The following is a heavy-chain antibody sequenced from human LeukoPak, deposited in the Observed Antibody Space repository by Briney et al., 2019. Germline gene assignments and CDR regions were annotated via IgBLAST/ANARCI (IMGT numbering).Heavy chain of an antibody. V-gene: IGHV3-74*01. CDR3: VRVTCSSSTSCATVDF. J-gene: IGHJ4*02. CDR1: GFTFSSHW. CDR2: INNDGSST. Sequence: EGSLRLSCAASGFTFSSHWMHWVRQAPGQGLVWVSRINNDGSSTSYADSVQGRFTISRDNAKNAVYLQMNSLRAEDTAVYYCVRVTCSSSTSCATVDFWGQGTLVTVSS. D-gene: IGHD2-2*01.